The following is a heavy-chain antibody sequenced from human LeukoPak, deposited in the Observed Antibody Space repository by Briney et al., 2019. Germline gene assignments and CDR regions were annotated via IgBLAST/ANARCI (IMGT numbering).Heavy chain of an antibody. CDR2: IIPTFGTA. CDR1: GGTLSSYA. V-gene: IGHV1-69*13. Sequence: GASVKVSCKASGGTLSSYAISWVRQAPGQGLEWIRGIIPTFGTANYAQKFQGRVTITADESTSTAYMELSSLRSEDTAVYYCATQPPTGTTLGGEIDYWGQRTLVTVSS. D-gene: IGHD1-1*01. J-gene: IGHJ4*02. CDR3: ATQPPTGTTLGGEIDY.